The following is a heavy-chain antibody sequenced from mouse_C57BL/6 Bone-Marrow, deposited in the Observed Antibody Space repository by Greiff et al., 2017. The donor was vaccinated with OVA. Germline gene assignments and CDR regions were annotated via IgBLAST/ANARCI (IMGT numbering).Heavy chain of an antibody. CDR3: ARITSDY. CDR1: GYTFTSYD. Sequence: VQLVESGPELVKPGASVKLSCKASGYTFTSYDINWVKQRPGQGLEWIGWIYPRDGSTEYNEKFKGKATLTVATSSSTAYMELHSLTSEDSAVYFCARITSDYWGQGTTLTVSS. CDR2: IYPRDGST. J-gene: IGHJ2*01. V-gene: IGHV1-85*01. D-gene: IGHD1-1*01.